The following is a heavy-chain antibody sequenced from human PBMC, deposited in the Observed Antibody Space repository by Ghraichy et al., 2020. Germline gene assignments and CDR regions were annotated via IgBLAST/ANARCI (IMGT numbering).Heavy chain of an antibody. Sequence: GGSLRLSCVASGFTFSKYSMYWVRQAPGKGLEWLSYINSSSSNIQYADSVKGRFTISRDNAKNSLYLQMNSLRAEDTAVYYCARDENWAFDYWGQGTLVTVSS. D-gene: IGHD3-16*01. V-gene: IGHV3-48*01. J-gene: IGHJ4*02. CDR3: ARDENWAFDY. CDR1: GFTFSKYS. CDR2: INSSSSNI.